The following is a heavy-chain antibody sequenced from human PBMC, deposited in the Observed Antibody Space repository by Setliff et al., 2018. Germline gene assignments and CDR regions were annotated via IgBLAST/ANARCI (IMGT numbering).Heavy chain of an antibody. CDR2: SCYSGRT. CDR1: GASITNINYY. CDR3: ARLPNYVWGSPVDY. V-gene: IGHV4-39*01. D-gene: IGHD3-16*01. Sequence: SETLSLTCTVSGASITNINYYWGLIRQPPGKGLEWIGSSCYSGRTFYNTSSKSRVTISVDTSKNQFSLTLSSVTAADTAVYYCARLPNYVWGSPVDYWGQGTLVTVSS. J-gene: IGHJ4*02.